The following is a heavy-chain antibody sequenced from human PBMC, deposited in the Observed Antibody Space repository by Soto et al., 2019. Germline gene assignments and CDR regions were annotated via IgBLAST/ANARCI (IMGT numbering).Heavy chain of an antibody. V-gene: IGHV1-18*01. CDR3: ARGATPIDY. Sequence: QVHLVQSGAEVKKPGASVKVSCTASGYTFTNFGISWVRQAPGQGLEWMGWISAYNGNTNYAQKLQGRVTMTTDTYTSTAYRELRNLRSDDTAVYCCARGATPIDYWGQGTLVTVSS. CDR1: GYTFTNFG. J-gene: IGHJ4*02. CDR2: ISAYNGNT.